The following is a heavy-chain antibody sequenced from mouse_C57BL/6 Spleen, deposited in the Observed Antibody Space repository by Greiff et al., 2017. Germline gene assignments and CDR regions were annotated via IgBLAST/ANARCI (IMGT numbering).Heavy chain of an antibody. D-gene: IGHD2-4*01. CDR1: GYAFSSSW. J-gene: IGHJ4*01. V-gene: IGHV1-82*01. CDR3: ARGDDYGAMDD. Sequence: VKLQESGPELVKPGASVKISCKASGYAFSSSWMNWVKQRPGKGLEWIGRIYPGDGDTNYNGKFKGKATLTADKSSSTAYMQLSSLTSEDSAVYFCARGDDYGAMDDWGQGTSVTVSS. CDR2: IYPGDGDT.